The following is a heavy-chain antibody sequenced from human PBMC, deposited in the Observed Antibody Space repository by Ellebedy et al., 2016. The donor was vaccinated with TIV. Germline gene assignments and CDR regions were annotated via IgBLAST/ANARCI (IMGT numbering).Heavy chain of an antibody. CDR3: ATVRDGVWYADC. CDR2: IWYDGSIQ. CDR1: GFTFSRSG. Sequence: GESLKISCAASGFTFSRSGMHWVRQAPGKGLDWVAIIWYDGSIQYYADSVKGRVTISRDNSKNTLYLQMNSLRDEDTAVYFCATVRDGVWYADCWGQGTLVTVSS. J-gene: IGHJ4*02. V-gene: IGHV3-33*01. D-gene: IGHD6-19*01.